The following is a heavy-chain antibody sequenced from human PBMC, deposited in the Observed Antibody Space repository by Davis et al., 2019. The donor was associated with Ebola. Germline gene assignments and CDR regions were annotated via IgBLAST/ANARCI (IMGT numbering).Heavy chain of an antibody. J-gene: IGHJ4*02. CDR2: INPNSGGT. Sequence: ASVQVSCKASGYTFTNYYMHWVRQAPGQGLEWMGWINPNSGGTKYAQKFQGRVTMTRDTSISTAYMELSSLRSDDTALYYCARGSPVTVTGFYYFEYWGQGTLVTVSS. CDR1: GYTFTNYY. D-gene: IGHD4-17*01. V-gene: IGHV1-2*02. CDR3: ARGSPVTVTGFYYFEY.